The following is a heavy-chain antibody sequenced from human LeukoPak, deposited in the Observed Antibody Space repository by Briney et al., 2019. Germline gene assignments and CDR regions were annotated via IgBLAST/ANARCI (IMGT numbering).Heavy chain of an antibody. D-gene: IGHD4-11*01. J-gene: IGHJ4*02. CDR3: ARPIDPTVAFDY. CDR2: ISYDGSNK. V-gene: IGHV3-30-3*01. Sequence: GGSLRLSCAASGFTFSTYAMHWVRQAPGKGLEWVAAISYDGSNKYYADSVKGRFTISRDNSKNTLYVQMNSLRGEDTAVYYCARPIDPTVAFDYWGQGTLVTVSS. CDR1: GFTFSTYA.